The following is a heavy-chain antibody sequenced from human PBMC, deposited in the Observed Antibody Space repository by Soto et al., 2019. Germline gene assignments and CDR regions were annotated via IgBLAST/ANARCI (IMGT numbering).Heavy chain of an antibody. CDR3: ARDQGSGSYSLYYGMDV. Sequence: SVKVSCKXSGGTFSSYAISWVRQAPGQGLEWMGGIIPIFGTANYAQKFQGRVTITADESTSTAYMELSSLRSEDTAVYYSARDQGSGSYSLYYGMDVWGQGTTVTVS. CDR2: IIPIFGTA. CDR1: GGTFSSYA. V-gene: IGHV1-69*13. J-gene: IGHJ6*02. D-gene: IGHD3-10*01.